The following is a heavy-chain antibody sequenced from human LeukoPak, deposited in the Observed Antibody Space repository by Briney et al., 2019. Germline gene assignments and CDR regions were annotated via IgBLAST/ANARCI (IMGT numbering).Heavy chain of an antibody. Sequence: ASVTVSCTASGYTFTGYYMHWVRQAPGQGLEWMGRINPNSGGTNYAQKFQGRVTMTRDTSISTAYMELSRLRSDDTAVYYCAREELSPYYYYYGMDVWGQGTTVTDSS. CDR1: GYTFTGYY. J-gene: IGHJ6*02. CDR2: INPNSGGT. CDR3: AREELSPYYYYYGMDV. V-gene: IGHV1-2*06. D-gene: IGHD3-16*02.